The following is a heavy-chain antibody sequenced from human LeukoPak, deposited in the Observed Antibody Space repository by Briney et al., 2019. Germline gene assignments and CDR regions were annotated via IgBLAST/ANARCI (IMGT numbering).Heavy chain of an antibody. Sequence: PSETLSLTCTVSGGSISSSSYYWGWIRQPPGKGLEWIGNIYYSGSTYYNPSLKSRVTISVDTSKNQFSLKLSSVTAADTAVYYCARVGLGWLLRGGMDVWGQGTTVTVSS. V-gene: IGHV4-39*07. CDR3: ARVGLGWLLRGGMDV. J-gene: IGHJ6*02. CDR2: IYYSGST. D-gene: IGHD2-15*01. CDR1: GGSISSSSYY.